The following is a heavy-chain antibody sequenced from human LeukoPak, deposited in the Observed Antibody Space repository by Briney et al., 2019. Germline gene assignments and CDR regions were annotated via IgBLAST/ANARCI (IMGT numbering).Heavy chain of an antibody. D-gene: IGHD3-3*01. CDR1: GGTFSSYA. CDR3: ARTQSEWPQDYYCYMDV. J-gene: IGHJ6*03. Sequence: SVKVSCKASGGTFSSYAISWVRQAPGQGLEWMGGIIPIFGSANYAQKFQGRVTITTDESTSTAYMELSSLRSEDTAVYYCARTQSEWPQDYYCYMDVWGKGTTVTVSS. CDR2: IIPIFGSA. V-gene: IGHV1-69*05.